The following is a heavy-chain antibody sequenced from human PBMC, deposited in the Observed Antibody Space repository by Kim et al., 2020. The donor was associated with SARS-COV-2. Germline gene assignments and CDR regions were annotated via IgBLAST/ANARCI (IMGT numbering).Heavy chain of an antibody. J-gene: IGHJ6*02. Sequence: SETLSLTCTVSGGSISSYYWSWIRQPPGKGLEWIGYIYYSGSTNYNPSLKSRVTISVDTSKNQFSLKLSSVTAADTAVYYCARVFLVTGTNYYYGMDVWGQGTTVTVSS. V-gene: IGHV4-59*01. D-gene: IGHD2-21*02. CDR2: IYYSGST. CDR1: GGSISSYY. CDR3: ARVFLVTGTNYYYGMDV.